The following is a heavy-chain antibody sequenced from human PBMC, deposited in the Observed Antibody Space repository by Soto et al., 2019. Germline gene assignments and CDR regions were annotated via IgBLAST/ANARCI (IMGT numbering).Heavy chain of an antibody. CDR3: ASHIPHALTHVTNWFDS. D-gene: IGHD2-21*02. J-gene: IGHJ5*01. CDR2: IYPGHSDT. Sequence: AGESLKISCKGSGYSFTSYWTGRVRQMPGKGLEWIGIIYPGHSDTRYSPSFQGHVTISADNSISTAYLQWGSLKASYTAMYYCASHIPHALTHVTNWFDSWGRGTLVTVAT. V-gene: IGHV5-51*01. CDR1: GYSFTSYW.